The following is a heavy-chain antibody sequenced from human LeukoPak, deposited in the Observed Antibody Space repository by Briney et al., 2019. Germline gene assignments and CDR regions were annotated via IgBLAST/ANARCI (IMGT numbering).Heavy chain of an antibody. D-gene: IGHD6-19*01. V-gene: IGHV4-34*01. Sequence: SETLSLTCAVYGGSFSGYYWSWIRQPPGKGLEWIGEINHSGSTNYNPSLKSRVTISVDTSKNQFSLKLSSGTAADTAVYYCARRLDSISGWYLGPFDPWGQGTLVTVSS. CDR2: INHSGST. J-gene: IGHJ5*02. CDR1: GGSFSGYY. CDR3: ARRLDSISGWYLGPFDP.